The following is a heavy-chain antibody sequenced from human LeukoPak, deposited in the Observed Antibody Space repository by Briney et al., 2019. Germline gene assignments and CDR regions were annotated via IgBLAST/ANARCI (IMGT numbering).Heavy chain of an antibody. V-gene: IGHV5-51*01. CDR2: IYPGDSDT. Sequence: GESLKISCKGSGYSFTSYWIGWVRQMPGKGLEWMGIIYPGDSDTRYSPSFQGQVTISADKSISTAYLQWSSLKASDTAMYYCARRYGVVPAARDYMDVWGKGTTVTVSS. D-gene: IGHD2-2*01. J-gene: IGHJ6*03. CDR1: GYSFTSYW. CDR3: ARRYGVVPAARDYMDV.